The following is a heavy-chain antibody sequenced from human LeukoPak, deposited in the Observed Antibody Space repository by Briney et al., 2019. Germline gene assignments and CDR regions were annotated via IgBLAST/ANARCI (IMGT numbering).Heavy chain of an antibody. V-gene: IGHV4-59*08. CDR2: IYYSGST. Sequence: SETLSLTCTVSGGSIIGYYWSWIRQSPGKGLEWIGYIYYSGSTNYNPSLKSRVTISVDTSKKQFSLKLSSVTAADTAMYYCASKVAYCSGGSCYGYFDYWRQGTLVTASS. D-gene: IGHD2-15*01. CDR1: GGSIIGYY. J-gene: IGHJ4*02. CDR3: ASKVAYCSGGSCYGYFDY.